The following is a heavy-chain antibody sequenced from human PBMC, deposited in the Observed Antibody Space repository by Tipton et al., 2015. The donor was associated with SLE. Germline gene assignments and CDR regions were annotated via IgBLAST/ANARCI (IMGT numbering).Heavy chain of an antibody. Sequence: TLSFTCTVSGGSISSYYWSWIRQPPGKGLEWIGYIYYSGSTNYNPSLKSRVTISVDTSKNQFSLKLSSVTAADTAVYYCARGDWYFDLWGRGTLVTVSS. V-gene: IGHV4-59*01. CDR1: GGSISSYY. CDR3: ARGDWYFDL. CDR2: IYYSGST. J-gene: IGHJ2*01.